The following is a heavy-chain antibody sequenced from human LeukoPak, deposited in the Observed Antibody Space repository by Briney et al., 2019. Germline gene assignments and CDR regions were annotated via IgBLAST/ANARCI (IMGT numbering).Heavy chain of an antibody. CDR1: GFTFSSYS. CDR2: ISSSSSYI. Sequence: GGSLRLSCAASGFTFSSYSMNWVRQAPGEGLEWVSSISSSSSYIYYADSVKGRFTISRDNAKNSLYLQMNSLRAEDTAVYYCARDLTHDAFDIWGQGTMVTVSS. V-gene: IGHV3-21*01. D-gene: IGHD1-14*01. J-gene: IGHJ3*02. CDR3: ARDLTHDAFDI.